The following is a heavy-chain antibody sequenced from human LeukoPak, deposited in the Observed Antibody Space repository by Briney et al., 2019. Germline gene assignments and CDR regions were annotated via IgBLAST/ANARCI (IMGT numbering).Heavy chain of an antibody. J-gene: IGHJ4*02. CDR2: MYTGGTT. V-gene: IGHV3-53*01. Sequence: GGSLRLSCAASGFAVSSNYMSWVRQAPGKGLEWVSVMYTGGTTYYAVSVKGRFTISRDTSKNTLYLQMNSLRVEDTAVYYCARAPTVTHYYDYWGQGTLVTVSS. CDR1: GFAVSSNY. CDR3: ARAPTVTHYYDY. D-gene: IGHD4-17*01.